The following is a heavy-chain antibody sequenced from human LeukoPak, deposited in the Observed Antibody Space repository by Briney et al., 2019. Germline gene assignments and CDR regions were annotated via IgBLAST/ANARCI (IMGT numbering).Heavy chain of an antibody. D-gene: IGHD2-2*01. V-gene: IGHV4-34*01. CDR1: GGSFSGYY. CDR2: INHSGST. Sequence: SETLSLTCAVYGGSFSGYYWSWIRQPPGKGPEWIGEINHSGSTNYNPSLKSRVTISVDTSKNQFSLKLSSVTAADTAVYCCARGYVVPAAMLRFDPWGQGTLVTVSS. CDR3: ARGYVVPAAMLRFDP. J-gene: IGHJ5*02.